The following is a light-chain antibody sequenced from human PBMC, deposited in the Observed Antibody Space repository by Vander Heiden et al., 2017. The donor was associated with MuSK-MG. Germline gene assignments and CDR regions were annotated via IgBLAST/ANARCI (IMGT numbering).Light chain of an antibody. CDR1: QSISSW. CDR2: KAS. CDR3: QQYDTYWCS. J-gene: IGKJ2*04. V-gene: IGKV1-5*03. Sequence: DIQMTQSPSTLSASVGDRVTITCRASQSISSWLAWYQQKPGKAPKLLIYKASTLESGVPSRFSGSGSGTEFTLTISSLQPEDFGTYYCQQYDTYWCSFGQGTKLQIK.